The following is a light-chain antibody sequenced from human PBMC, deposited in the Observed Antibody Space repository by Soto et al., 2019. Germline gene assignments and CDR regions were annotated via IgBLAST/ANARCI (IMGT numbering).Light chain of an antibody. CDR3: QQYNG. V-gene: IGKV1-5*03. CDR2: KAS. Sequence: DIQMTQSPSTLSASVGDRVTITCRASQSISSWLAWYQQKPGKAPKLLIYKASSLESGVPSRFSGSGSGTEFTLPISSLQPDDFATYYCQQYNGFGQGTKVEIK. J-gene: IGKJ1*01. CDR1: QSISSW.